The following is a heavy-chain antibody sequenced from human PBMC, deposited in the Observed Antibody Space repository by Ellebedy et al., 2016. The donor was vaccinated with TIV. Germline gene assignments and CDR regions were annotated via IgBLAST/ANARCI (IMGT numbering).Heavy chain of an antibody. CDR1: GYSFTSYW. CDR3: ARFGIQPYLEA. CDR2: IYPGDSDT. J-gene: IGHJ3*01. Sequence: GESLKISCKGSGYSFTSYWNGWVRQMPGKGLEWMGIIYPGDSDTRYSPSFQGQVTVSADKSIRTAYLQWSSLKASDTAMYYCARFGIQPYLEAWGQGTMVTVSS. D-gene: IGHD5-18*01. V-gene: IGHV5-51*01.